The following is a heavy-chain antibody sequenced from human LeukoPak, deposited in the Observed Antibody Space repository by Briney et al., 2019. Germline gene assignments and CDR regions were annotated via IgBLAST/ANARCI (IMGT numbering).Heavy chain of an antibody. V-gene: IGHV1-69*01. CDR2: IIPIFGTA. CDR3: ARELRFLVGTPQTDGENWFDP. Sequence: SVKVSCKASGGTFSSCAISWVRQAPGQGLEWMGGIIPIFGTANYAQKFQGRVTITADESTSTAYMELSSLRSEDTAVYYCARELRFLVGTPQTDGENWFDPWGQGTLVTASS. CDR1: GGTFSSCA. D-gene: IGHD3-3*01. J-gene: IGHJ5*02.